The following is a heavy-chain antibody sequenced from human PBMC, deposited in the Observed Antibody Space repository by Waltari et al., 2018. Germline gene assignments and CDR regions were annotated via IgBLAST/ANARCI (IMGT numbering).Heavy chain of an antibody. D-gene: IGHD3-3*01. CDR1: GFTFSNYW. CDR2: IKHDGSDK. V-gene: IGHV3-7*01. J-gene: IGHJ6*03. CDR3: ARVGDADHYFDYMDV. Sequence: EVQLVESGGGLVQPGGSLRLSCAASGFTFSNYWMSWARQAPGKGLDWVAYIKHDGSDKYYGYSVKGRVTTARDNARNSLYLQMNSLRAEDTAVYFCARVGDADHYFDYMDVWGKGTTVTVSS.